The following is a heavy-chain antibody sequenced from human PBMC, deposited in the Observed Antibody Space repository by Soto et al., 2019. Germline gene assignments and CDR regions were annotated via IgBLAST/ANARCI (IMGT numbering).Heavy chain of an antibody. Sequence: SGKVSCKASGGTFSSYAISWVGQAPGQGREWMGGIIPIFGTANYEQKFQGRVTITADESTSTAYMELSSLRSEDTAVYYCEGSGYSYGNLYYFEYWCQRHPVTVS. D-gene: IGHD5-18*01. CDR3: EGSGYSYGNLYYFEY. CDR1: GGTFSSYA. CDR2: IIPIFGTA. J-gene: IGHJ4*02. V-gene: IGHV1-69*13.